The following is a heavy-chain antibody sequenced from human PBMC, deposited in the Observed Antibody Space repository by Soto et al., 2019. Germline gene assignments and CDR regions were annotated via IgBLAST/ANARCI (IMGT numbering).Heavy chain of an antibody. J-gene: IGHJ4*01. CDR1: GFSLSTTGMG. V-gene: IGHV2-5*02. Sequence: QITLKESGPTLVKPTQTLTLTCTFSGFSLSTTGMGVAWIRQPPGKPLEWLALLYWDADKRYNPSLESRLTIPKATSKNQVVLTMTNMDPVDTATYYCAATYPYFDYWGHGTLVTVSS. CDR2: LYWDADK. CDR3: AATYPYFDY.